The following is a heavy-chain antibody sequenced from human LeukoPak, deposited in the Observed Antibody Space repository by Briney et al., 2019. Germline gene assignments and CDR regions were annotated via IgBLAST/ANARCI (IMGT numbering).Heavy chain of an antibody. CDR2: ISGSGGST. J-gene: IGHJ4*02. CDR1: GFTFSSYG. D-gene: IGHD3-10*01. V-gene: IGHV3-23*01. CDR3: AKDHYYGSGTPFGWGIDY. Sequence: GGSLRLSCAASGFTFSSYGMSWVRQAPGKGLEWVSAISGSGGSTYYADSVKGRFTISRDNSKNTLYLQMNSLRAEDTAVYYCAKDHYYGSGTPFGWGIDYWGQGTLVTVSS.